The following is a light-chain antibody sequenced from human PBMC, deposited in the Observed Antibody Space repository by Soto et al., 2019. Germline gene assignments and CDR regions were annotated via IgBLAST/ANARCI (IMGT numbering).Light chain of an antibody. CDR3: QQRSSWPT. V-gene: IGKV3-11*01. J-gene: IGKJ4*01. CDR2: DTS. Sequence: EIVFTQSPATLSLSPCERATISCRASQSVSRYLAWYQQKPGQAPRLLIYDTSNRATDIPARFSGSGSGTDFTLTISSLEPEDFAVYYCQQRSSWPTFGGGTKVDI. CDR1: QSVSRY.